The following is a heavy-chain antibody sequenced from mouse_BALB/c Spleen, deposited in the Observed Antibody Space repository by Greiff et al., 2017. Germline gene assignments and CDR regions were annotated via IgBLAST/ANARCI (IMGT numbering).Heavy chain of an antibody. D-gene: IGHD1-1*01. J-gene: IGHJ3*01. CDR3: TPDGYGSSYGFAY. CDR2: IDPENGDT. V-gene: IGHV14-4*02. CDR1: GFNIKDYY. Sequence: EVKLQESGAELVRSGASVKLPCTASGFNIKDYYMHWVKQRPEQGLEWIGWIDPENGDTEYAPKFQGKATMTADTSSNTAYLQLSSLTSEDTAVYYCTPDGYGSSYGFAYWGQGTLVTVSA.